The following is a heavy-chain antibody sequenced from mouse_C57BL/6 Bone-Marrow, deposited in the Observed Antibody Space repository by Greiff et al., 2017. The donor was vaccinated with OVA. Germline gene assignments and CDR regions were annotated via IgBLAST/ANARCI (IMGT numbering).Heavy chain of an antibody. V-gene: IGHV6-3*01. CDR2: IRLKSDNYAT. Sequence: DVMLVESGGGLVQPGGSLSLSCVASGFTFSNYWMNWVRQSPEKGLEWVAQIRLKSDNYATHYAESVKGRFTISRDDSKSSVYLQMNNLRAEDTGIYYCTVPFITTVVATFYYAMDYWGQGTSVTVSS. CDR3: TVPFITTVVATFYYAMDY. CDR1: GFTFSNYW. D-gene: IGHD1-1*01. J-gene: IGHJ4*01.